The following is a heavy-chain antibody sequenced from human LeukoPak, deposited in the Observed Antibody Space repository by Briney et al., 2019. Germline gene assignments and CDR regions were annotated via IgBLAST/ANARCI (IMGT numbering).Heavy chain of an antibody. D-gene: IGHD4-17*01. J-gene: IGHJ4*02. CDR3: ARDLRYGDAADRFDY. CDR1: GLTFSSYS. CDR2: ISSTRSYI. V-gene: IGHV3-21*01. Sequence: GESLPLSCAPPGLTFSSYSMNWVRQAPRKGLEWVSSISSTRSYIYYADSVKDRFNISRDNAKKSLYLQMNSLRAQDTAVYYCARDLRYGDAADRFDYGGQGTLVTVSS.